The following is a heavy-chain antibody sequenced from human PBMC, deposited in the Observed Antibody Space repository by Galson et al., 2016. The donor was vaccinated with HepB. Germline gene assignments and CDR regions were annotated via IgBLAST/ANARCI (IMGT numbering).Heavy chain of an antibody. Sequence: SVKVSCKASGYTFTTYAVTWVRQAPGQGLEWMGWINTNTGNPTYAQDFTGRFVFSLDTSVSTAYMQISDLKAEDTAVYFCAREAGSVAGPGDHWGQGTLVTVSS. V-gene: IGHV7-4-1*02. J-gene: IGHJ4*02. CDR3: AREAGSVAGPGDH. CDR2: INTNTGNP. D-gene: IGHD6-19*01. CDR1: GYTFTTYA.